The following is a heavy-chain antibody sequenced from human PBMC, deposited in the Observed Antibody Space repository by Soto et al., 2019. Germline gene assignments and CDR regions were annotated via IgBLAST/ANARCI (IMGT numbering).Heavy chain of an antibody. Sequence: GGSLRLSCAASGFTFYDYAMHWVRQAPGKGLEWVSGISWNSGSIGYADSVKGRFTISRDNAKNSLYLQTNSLRAEDTALYYCAKGHHYYGSGSPFGYRGQGTLVTVSS. CDR3: AKGHHYYGSGSPFGY. J-gene: IGHJ4*02. CDR1: GFTFYDYA. D-gene: IGHD3-10*01. V-gene: IGHV3-9*01. CDR2: ISWNSGSI.